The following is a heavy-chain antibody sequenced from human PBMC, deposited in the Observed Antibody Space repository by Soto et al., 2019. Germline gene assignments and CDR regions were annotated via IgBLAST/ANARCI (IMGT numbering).Heavy chain of an antibody. V-gene: IGHV3-49*03. CDR1: GFTIGDYA. D-gene: IGHD3-10*01. CDR3: TRDTNYYGSGSYASYYYYGMDV. Sequence: GGSLRLSCTASGFTIGDYAMSWFRQAQGKGLEWVGFIRSKAYGGTTEYAASVKGRFTISRDDSKSIAYLQMNSLKTEDTAVYYCTRDTNYYGSGSYASYYYYGMDVWGQGTTVTVSS. CDR2: IRSKAYGGTT. J-gene: IGHJ6*02.